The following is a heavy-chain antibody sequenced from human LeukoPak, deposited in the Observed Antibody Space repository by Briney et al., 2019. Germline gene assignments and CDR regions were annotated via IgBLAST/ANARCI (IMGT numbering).Heavy chain of an antibody. J-gene: IGHJ5*02. Sequence: SETLSLTCAVYGGSFSGYYWSWIRQPPGKGLEWIGEINHSGSTNYNPSLTSRVTISVDTSKNQFSLKLSSVTAADTAVYYCASYKGAWGQGTLVTVSS. CDR2: INHSGST. D-gene: IGHD3-10*01. CDR1: GGSFSGYY. CDR3: ASYKGA. V-gene: IGHV4-34*01.